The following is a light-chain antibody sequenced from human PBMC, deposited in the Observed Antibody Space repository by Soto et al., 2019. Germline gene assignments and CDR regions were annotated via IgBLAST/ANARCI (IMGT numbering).Light chain of an antibody. J-gene: IGKJ5*01. CDR1: PSVNDN. CDR3: QQYCSSPIT. Sequence: EVVVTQSPATLSVAPGDRAAPACGASPSVNDNLASYQQKPGQTPRLLIYDVSTRANGVPARFSGRGSGTEFTLTISSLQSEDFAHYYCQQYCSSPITFGRGTRREIK. CDR2: DVS. V-gene: IGKV3-15*01.